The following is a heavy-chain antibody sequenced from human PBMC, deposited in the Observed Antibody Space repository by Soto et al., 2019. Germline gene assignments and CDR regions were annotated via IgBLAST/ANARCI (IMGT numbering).Heavy chain of an antibody. CDR1: GGSISSGGYS. D-gene: IGHD2-2*01. CDR3: ARASPPYCSSTSCPWDWFDP. Sequence: SETLSLTCAVSGGSISSGGYSWSWIRQPPGKGLEWIGYIYRSGSTYYNPSLKSRVTISVDRSKNQFSLKLSSVTAADTAVYYCARASPPYCSSTSCPWDWFDPWGQGTLVTVSS. J-gene: IGHJ5*02. CDR2: IYRSGST. V-gene: IGHV4-30-2*01.